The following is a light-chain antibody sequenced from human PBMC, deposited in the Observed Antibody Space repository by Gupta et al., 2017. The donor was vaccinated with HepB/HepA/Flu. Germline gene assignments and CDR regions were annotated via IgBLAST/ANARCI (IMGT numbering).Light chain of an antibody. J-gene: IGKJ3*01. CDR3: QQSDSTPFT. V-gene: IGKV1-39*01. CDR1: QSISSF. CDR2: ATS. Sequence: QMTQSPSSLSASVGDRVTITCRASQSISSFLNWYQQKPGKAPRLLIYATSNLQSGVPSRFSGSGSGTDFTLTISKLQPEDFATYYCQQSDSTPFTFGHGTRVDIK.